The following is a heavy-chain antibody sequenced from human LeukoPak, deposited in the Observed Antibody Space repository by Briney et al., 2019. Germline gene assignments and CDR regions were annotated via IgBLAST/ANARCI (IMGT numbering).Heavy chain of an antibody. V-gene: IGHV3-30-3*01. CDR2: ISYDGGNK. J-gene: IGHJ4*02. CDR3: AKGGNYYDNTFDY. CDR1: GFTFSSYA. Sequence: GGSLRLSCAASGFTFSSYAMHWVRQAPGKGLEWVAVISYDGGNKYYADSVKGRFTISRDNSKNTLYLQMNSLRAEDTAVYYCAKGGNYYDNTFDYWGQGTLVTVSS. D-gene: IGHD3-22*01.